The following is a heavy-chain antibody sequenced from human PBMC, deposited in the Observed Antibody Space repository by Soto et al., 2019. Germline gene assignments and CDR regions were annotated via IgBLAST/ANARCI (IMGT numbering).Heavy chain of an antibody. V-gene: IGHV1-46*01. CDR2: INPSGGST. J-gene: IGHJ5*02. CDR1: GYTFTSYY. Sequence: ASVKVSCKASGYTFTSYYMHWVRQAPGQGLEWMGIINPSGGSTSYAQKFQGRVTMTRDTSTSTVYMELSSLRSEDTAVYYCARAGEQLAYCGGDCYSVGNWFDTWRQGTLVTVSS. CDR3: ARAGEQLAYCGGDCYSVGNWFDT. D-gene: IGHD2-21*02.